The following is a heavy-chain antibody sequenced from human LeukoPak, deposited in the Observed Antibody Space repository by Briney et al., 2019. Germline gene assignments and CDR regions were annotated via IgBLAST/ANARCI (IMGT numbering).Heavy chain of an antibody. CDR1: GFSFSSYT. CDR2: IKSISDGGTT. D-gene: IGHD3-10*01. CDR3: TTDGLMVRGVMHND. V-gene: IGHV3-15*01. Sequence: PGGSLRLSCAASGFSFSSYTMSWVRQAPGKGLEWVGRIKSISDGGTTDYAAPVKGRFTISRDDSENTLFLQMNSLKTEDTAVYYCTTDGLMVRGVMHNDWGQGTLVTVSS. J-gene: IGHJ4*02.